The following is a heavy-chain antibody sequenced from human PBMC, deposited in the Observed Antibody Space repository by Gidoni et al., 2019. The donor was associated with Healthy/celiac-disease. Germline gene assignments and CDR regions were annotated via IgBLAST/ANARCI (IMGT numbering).Heavy chain of an antibody. Sequence: QVQLQESGPGLVKPSETLSLTCTVSGGSISSYYWSWVRQPPGKGLEWIGYIYYSGSTNYNPSLKSRVTISVDTSKNQFSLKLSSVTAADTAVYYCARSEQQLANIDYWGQGTLVTVSS. J-gene: IGHJ4*02. CDR3: ARSEQQLANIDY. CDR1: GGSISSYY. D-gene: IGHD6-13*01. V-gene: IGHV4-59*01. CDR2: IYYSGST.